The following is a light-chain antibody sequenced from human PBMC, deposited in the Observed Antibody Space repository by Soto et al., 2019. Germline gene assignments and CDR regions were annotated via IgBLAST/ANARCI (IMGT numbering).Light chain of an antibody. V-gene: IGKV3-15*01. CDR2: GAS. CDR3: QQYNNWPLT. Sequence: EIVMTQSPATLSVSPGERATVPCRASQSVRNNLAWYQQKPGQAPRLLIYGASTRATSIPARFSGSGYGTEFTLTISSLQSEDCAVYYCQQYNNWPLTFGGGTKVDIE. CDR1: QSVRNN. J-gene: IGKJ4*01.